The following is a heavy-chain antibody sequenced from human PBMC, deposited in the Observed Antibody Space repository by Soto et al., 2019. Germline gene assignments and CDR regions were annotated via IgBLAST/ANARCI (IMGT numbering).Heavy chain of an antibody. V-gene: IGHV4-30-4*01. CDR2: IYYSGST. J-gene: IGHJ3*02. Sequence: SETLSLTCTVSGGSISSDDYYWSWIRQPPGKGLEWIGYIYYSGSTYYNPSLKSRLTISLDTSKNQFSLKLSSVTAADTAVYYCARGSTYYFDSSGSAVRAFDIWGQGTMVT. CDR1: GGSISSDDYY. D-gene: IGHD3-22*01. CDR3: ARGSTYYFDSSGSAVRAFDI.